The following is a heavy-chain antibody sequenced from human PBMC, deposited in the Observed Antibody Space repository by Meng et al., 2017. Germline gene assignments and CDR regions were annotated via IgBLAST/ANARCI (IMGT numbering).Heavy chain of an antibody. CDR3: AREDSSGWYYFDY. Sequence: QGQAVESGGGVVQPGRALGLSWAASGFTFSSYAKHWVRQAPGKGLEWVAVISDDGSNKYYADSVKGRFTISRDNSKNTLYLQMNSLRAEDTAVYYCAREDSSGWYYFDYWGQGTLVTVSS. CDR1: GFTFSSYA. J-gene: IGHJ4*02. V-gene: IGHV3-30*04. D-gene: IGHD6-19*01. CDR2: ISDDGSNK.